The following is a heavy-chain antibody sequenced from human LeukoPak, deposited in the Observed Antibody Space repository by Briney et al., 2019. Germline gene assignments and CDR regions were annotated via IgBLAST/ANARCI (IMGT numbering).Heavy chain of an antibody. Sequence: GGSLRLSCAASGFTFTTYAMTWVRQALGKGLEWVSGITGSGASTYYTNSVKGRFTISRDNFKDTLYLQMNSLRVDDTAVYYCAKRDSSNDFWSGYHAFDIWGQGTMVTVSS. V-gene: IGHV3-23*01. CDR1: GFTFTTYA. D-gene: IGHD3-3*01. CDR3: AKRDSSNDFWSGYHAFDI. CDR2: ITGSGAST. J-gene: IGHJ3*02.